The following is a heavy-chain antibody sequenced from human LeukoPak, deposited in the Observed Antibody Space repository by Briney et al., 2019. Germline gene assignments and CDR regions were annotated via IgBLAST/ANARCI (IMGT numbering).Heavy chain of an antibody. CDR3: AKGQDANYLPLDL. D-gene: IGHD4/OR15-4a*01. CDR1: GFNFKYYA. CDR2: ISGSGDYT. Sequence: PGGSLRLSCAASGFNFKYYAMTWVRQAPGKGLEWVSSISGSGDYTYYADSVKGRFTISRDNSKDTLYLQVNSLRAEDIAVFYCAKGQDANYLPLDLWGRGTLVTVSS. V-gene: IGHV3-23*01. J-gene: IGHJ2*01.